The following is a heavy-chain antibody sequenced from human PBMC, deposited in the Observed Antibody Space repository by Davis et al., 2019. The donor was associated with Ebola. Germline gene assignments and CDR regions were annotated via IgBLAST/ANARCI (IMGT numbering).Heavy chain of an antibody. V-gene: IGHV1-2*06. CDR2: INPNSGGT. CDR1: GYTFTGYY. J-gene: IGHJ4*02. Sequence: AASVKVSCKASGYTFTGYYIHWVRQAPGQGLEWMGRINPNSGGTNYAQKFQGRVTMTRDTSISTAYMELSRLRSDDTAVYYCASARVLWFGELGYWGQGTLVTVSS. CDR3: ASARVLWFGELGY. D-gene: IGHD3-10*01.